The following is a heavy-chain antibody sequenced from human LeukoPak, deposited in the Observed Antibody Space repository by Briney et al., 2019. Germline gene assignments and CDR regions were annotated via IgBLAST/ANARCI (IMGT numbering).Heavy chain of an antibody. CDR2: ISRSGKTM. J-gene: IGHJ3*01. Sequence: GGSLRLSYAVSGLSFRGTEMNGVRQAPGKGLEWVAFISRSGKTMYYADSVKGRFSISRDSATDTLSLQMDSLRAEDTAIYYCVTGSVAGYNYTIYEAFDLWGQGTMVAVSS. V-gene: IGHV3-48*03. CDR1: GLSFRGTE. CDR3: VTGSVAGYNYTIYEAFDL. D-gene: IGHD5-24*01.